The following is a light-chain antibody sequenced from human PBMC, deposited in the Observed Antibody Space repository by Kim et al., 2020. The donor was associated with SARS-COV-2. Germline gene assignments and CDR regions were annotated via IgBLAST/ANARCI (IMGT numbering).Light chain of an antibody. CDR2: GAI. J-gene: IGLJ2*01. CDR1: NIGPAYD. V-gene: IGLV1-40*01. CDR3: QTYDSGHVV. Sequence: GAQGPTVTFSCAGSNIGPAYDVHWYRQFPGSAPKLLIYGAIHRPSGVPDRFSGSKSGTSASLAITGLQGEDEADYFCQTYDSGHVVFGGGTQLTVL.